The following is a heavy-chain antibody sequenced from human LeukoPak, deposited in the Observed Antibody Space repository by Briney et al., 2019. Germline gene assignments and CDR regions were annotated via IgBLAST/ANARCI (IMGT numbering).Heavy chain of an antibody. CDR3: AGSDFWSGDAVFDY. J-gene: IGHJ4*02. D-gene: IGHD3-3*01. CDR2: IYYSGST. Sequence: SETLSLTCTVSGGSISSSSYYWGWIRQPPGKGLEWIGSIYYSGSTYYNPSLKSRVTISVDTSKNQFSLKLSSVTAADTAVYYCAGSDFWSGDAVFDYWGQGTLVTVSS. V-gene: IGHV4-39*01. CDR1: GGSISSSSYY.